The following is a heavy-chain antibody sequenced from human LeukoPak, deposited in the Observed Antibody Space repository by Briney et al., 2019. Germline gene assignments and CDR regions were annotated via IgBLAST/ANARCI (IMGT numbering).Heavy chain of an antibody. D-gene: IGHD1-26*01. J-gene: IGHJ4*02. CDR1: GFSVNNYG. Sequence: PGGSLRLSCSASGFSVNNYGMRWVRQDPRKGLEWVSSISDSGDFTSYADSVKGRFTISRDNSKNTVYLKMNSLRAEDTAVYYCAKDPVELVSEQIDPFDYWGQGTLVTVSS. CDR3: AKDPVELVSEQIDPFDY. CDR2: ISDSGDFT. V-gene: IGHV3-23*01.